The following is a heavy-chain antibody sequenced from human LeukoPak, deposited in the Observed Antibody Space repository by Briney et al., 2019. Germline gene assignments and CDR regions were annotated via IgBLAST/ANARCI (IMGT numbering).Heavy chain of an antibody. CDR2: IRSKAYGGTT. D-gene: IGHD1-26*01. J-gene: IGHJ4*02. CDR3: TRVGRLVSYYFDY. Sequence: GGSLRLSCTASGFTFGDYAMSWFRQAPGKGLEWVGFIRSKAYGGTTEYAASVKGRFTISRDDSKSIAYLQMNSLKTEDTAVYYCTRVGRLVSYYFDYWGQGTLVTVSS. CDR1: GFTFGDYA. V-gene: IGHV3-49*03.